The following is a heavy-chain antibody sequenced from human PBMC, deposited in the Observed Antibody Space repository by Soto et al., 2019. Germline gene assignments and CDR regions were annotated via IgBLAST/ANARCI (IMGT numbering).Heavy chain of an antibody. CDR1: GSSFTSYC. CDR3: ARVRIRDSGMVDFDY. V-gene: IGHV5-10-1*01. D-gene: IGHD2-15*01. J-gene: IGHJ4*02. Sequence: HGESLKISGAGSGSSFTSYCIGWVRHMPLKGLEWVGILYPRDSYTDYSQSFQGHVRISSDKSLKTAHLRWSSLKTSDNAIYYCARVRIRDSGMVDFDYWGLGILVPVSS. CDR2: LYPRDSYT.